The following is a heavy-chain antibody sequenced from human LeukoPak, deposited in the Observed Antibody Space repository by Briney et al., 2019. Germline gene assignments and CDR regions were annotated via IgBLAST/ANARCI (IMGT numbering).Heavy chain of an antibody. CDR1: GFTFSSYG. D-gene: IGHD2-15*01. CDR2: ISGSGGST. Sequence: GGSLRLSCAASGFTFSSYGMSWVRQAPGKGLEWVSAISGSGGSTYYADSVKGRFTISRDNSKNTLYLQMNSLRAEDTAVYYCAKDARYCSGGSCYSDYYYYMDVWGKGTTVTISS. V-gene: IGHV3-23*01. J-gene: IGHJ6*03. CDR3: AKDARYCSGGSCYSDYYYYMDV.